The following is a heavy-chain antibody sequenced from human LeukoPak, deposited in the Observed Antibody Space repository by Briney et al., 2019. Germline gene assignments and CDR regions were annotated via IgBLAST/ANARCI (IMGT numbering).Heavy chain of an antibody. CDR1: GFTFSGYW. CDR3: ARDQGLLVVAGKFGY. J-gene: IGHJ4*02. D-gene: IGHD6-19*01. V-gene: IGHV3-74*01. CDR2: IKSDGSST. Sequence: GGSLRLSCAASGFTFSGYWMHWVRQVPGKGLVWVSRIKSDGSSTTYADSVKGRFTISRDNAKNSLYLQMNSLRAEDTAVYYCARDQGLLVVAGKFGYWGQGTLVTVSS.